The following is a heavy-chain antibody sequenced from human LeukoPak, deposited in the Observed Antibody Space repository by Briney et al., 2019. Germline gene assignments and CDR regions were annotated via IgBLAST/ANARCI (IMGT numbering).Heavy chain of an antibody. CDR1: EYTFTNNY. CDR3: ARDQEGFDY. CDR2: IYPRDGST. Sequence: ASVKVSCKASEYTFTNNYLHWVRQAPGQGLEWMGMIYPRDGSTSYAQNFQGRVTVTRDTSTTTVHMELRGLRSEDTAVHYCARDQEGFDYWGQGTVVTVSS. J-gene: IGHJ4*02. V-gene: IGHV1-46*01.